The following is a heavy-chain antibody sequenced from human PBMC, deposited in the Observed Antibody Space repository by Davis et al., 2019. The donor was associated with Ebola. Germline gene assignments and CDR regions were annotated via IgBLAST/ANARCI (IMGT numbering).Heavy chain of an antibody. CDR3: ARSSIAARPGYYYGMDV. CDR2: ISGTGDST. J-gene: IGHJ6*02. D-gene: IGHD6-6*01. Sequence: GGSLRLSCAASGFSFSSHVMRWVRQAPGKGLEWVSTISGTGDSTDYADSVKGRFTISRDNAKNSLYLQMNSLRAEDTAVYYCARSSIAARPGYYYGMDVWGQGTTVTVSS. V-gene: IGHV3-23*01. CDR1: GFSFSSHV.